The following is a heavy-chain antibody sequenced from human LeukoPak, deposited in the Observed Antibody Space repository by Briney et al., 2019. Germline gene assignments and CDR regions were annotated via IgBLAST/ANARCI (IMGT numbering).Heavy chain of an antibody. V-gene: IGHV4-4*07. CDR2: IYTSGST. CDR3: ARLGPDRFEGYFDY. J-gene: IGHJ4*02. D-gene: IGHD1-14*01. CDR1: GGSISSYY. Sequence: SETLSLTCTVSGGSISSYYWSWIRQPAGKGLEWIGRIYTSGSTNYNPSLKSRVTMSVDTSKNQFSLKLSSVTAADTAVYYCARLGPDRFEGYFDYWGQGTLVTASS.